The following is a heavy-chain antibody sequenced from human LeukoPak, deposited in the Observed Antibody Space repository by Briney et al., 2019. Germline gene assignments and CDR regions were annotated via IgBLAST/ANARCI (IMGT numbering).Heavy chain of an antibody. Sequence: SETLSLTCTVSGGSLSSSSYYWGWVRQPPGKGLEWLGRIYYSGSTYYNPSLKSRVTISVDTSKNQCSLKLSSVTAADTAVYYCARQSSGWYIDYWGQGTLVTASS. V-gene: IGHV4-39*01. CDR3: ARQSSGWYIDY. J-gene: IGHJ4*02. CDR1: GGSLSSSSYY. CDR2: IYYSGST. D-gene: IGHD6-19*01.